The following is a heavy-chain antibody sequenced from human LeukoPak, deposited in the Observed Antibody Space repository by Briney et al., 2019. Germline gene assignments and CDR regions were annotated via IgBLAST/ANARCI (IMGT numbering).Heavy chain of an antibody. Sequence: GGSLRLSCAASGFTFSDYYMTWIRQAPGKGLEWVSYISPTSSTTYYADSVKGRFTIARDNAKNSLYLQMNSLRAEDTAVYYCARTCGSGNNGDYWGQGILVTVS. D-gene: IGHD3-10*01. CDR2: ISPTSSTT. V-gene: IGHV3-11*01. CDR3: ARTCGSGNNGDY. J-gene: IGHJ4*02. CDR1: GFTFSDYY.